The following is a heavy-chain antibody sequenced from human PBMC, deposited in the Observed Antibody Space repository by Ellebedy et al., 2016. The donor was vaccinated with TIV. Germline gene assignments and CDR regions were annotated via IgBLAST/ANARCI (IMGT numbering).Heavy chain of an antibody. CDR2: IYSSGTT. D-gene: IGHD2/OR15-2a*01. CDR3: ASLKGESVYYGLDV. Sequence: SETLSLXCTVSGDYISSYYWGWIRQPPGKGLEWIGYIYSSGTTVYSPSLKSRVTISIDTSKNQFSLRLNSVTAADAAVYYCASLKGESVYYGLDVWGQGTTVTVSS. CDR1: GDYISSYY. J-gene: IGHJ6*02. V-gene: IGHV4-59*01.